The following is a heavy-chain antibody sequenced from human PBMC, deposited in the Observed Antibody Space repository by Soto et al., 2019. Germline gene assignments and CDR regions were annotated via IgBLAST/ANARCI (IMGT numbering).Heavy chain of an antibody. J-gene: IGHJ6*02. CDR2: IYHSGST. CDR3: ASPSGDYGSGSSPDDYGMDV. Sequence: QVQLQESGPGLVKPAGTLSLTCAVSGGSISSSNWWSWVRQPPGKGLEWIGEIYHSGSTNYNPSLKSRVTISVDKSKNQFSLKLSSVTAADTAVYYCASPSGDYGSGSSPDDYGMDVRGQGTTVTVSS. D-gene: IGHD3-10*01. V-gene: IGHV4-4*02. CDR1: GGSISSSNW.